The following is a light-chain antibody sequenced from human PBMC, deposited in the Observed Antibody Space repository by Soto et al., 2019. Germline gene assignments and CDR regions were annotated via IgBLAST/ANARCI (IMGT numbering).Light chain of an antibody. CDR1: SSDVGAYSY. V-gene: IGLV2-11*01. Sequence: QSALTQPRSVSGSPGQSVTISCTVTSSDVGAYSYVSWYQQHPGKAPKLMIYDVTKRPSGVPDRFSGSKSGNTASLTISGLQAEDEADYYCCSYAGSPTLYVFGTGTKVTVL. CDR2: DVT. J-gene: IGLJ1*01. CDR3: CSYAGSPTLYV.